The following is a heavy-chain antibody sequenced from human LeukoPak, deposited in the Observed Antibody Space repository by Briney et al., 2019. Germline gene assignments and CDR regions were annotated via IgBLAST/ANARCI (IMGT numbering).Heavy chain of an antibody. Sequence: GASVKVSCNASGYTFTSYAMHWVRQAPGQRLEWMGWINAGNGNTKYSQRFQGRVTITRDTSASTAYMELSSLRSEDTAVYYCARAGTITMVRGVINPFDYWGQGTLVTVSS. CDR3: ARAGTITMVRGVINPFDY. CDR2: INAGNGNT. CDR1: GYTFTSYA. J-gene: IGHJ4*02. V-gene: IGHV1-3*01. D-gene: IGHD3-10*01.